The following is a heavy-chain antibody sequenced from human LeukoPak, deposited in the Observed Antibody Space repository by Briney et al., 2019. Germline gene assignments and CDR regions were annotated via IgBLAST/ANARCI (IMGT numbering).Heavy chain of an antibody. V-gene: IGHV4-59*01. CDR3: ARAAAAADYFDY. CDR1: GGSISSYY. D-gene: IGHD6-25*01. J-gene: IGHJ4*02. Sequence: SETLSLTCTVSGGSISSYYWSWIRQPPGKGLEWIGYIYYSGSTNYNPSLKSRVTISVDTSKNQFSLKLSSVTAADTAVYYCARAAAAADYFDYWGQGTLVTVSS. CDR2: IYYSGST.